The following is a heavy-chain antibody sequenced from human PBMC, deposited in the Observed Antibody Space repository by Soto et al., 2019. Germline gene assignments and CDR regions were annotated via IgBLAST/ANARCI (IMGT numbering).Heavy chain of an antibody. CDR1: GFTFNSHG. Sequence: GGSLRLSCVGSGFTFNSHGMHWVRQAPGKGLEWVAVISYDGSNKYYEESVKGRFIISRDNSRNTVYLQLNSLRAEDTALYYCAQDRTAILAEVSWLESWGQGTLVTVSS. CDR2: ISYDGSNK. D-gene: IGHD5-12*01. J-gene: IGHJ5*02. CDR3: AQDRTAILAEVSWLES. V-gene: IGHV3-30*18.